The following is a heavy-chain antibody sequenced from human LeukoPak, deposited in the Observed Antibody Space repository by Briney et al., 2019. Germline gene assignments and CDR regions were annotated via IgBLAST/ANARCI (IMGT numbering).Heavy chain of an antibody. CDR2: IIPIFGTA. Sequence: SVKVSCKASGGTFSSYAISWVRRAPGQGLEWMGGIIPIFGTANYAQKFQGRVTITADESTSTAYMELSSLRSEDTAVYYCARDRGIAAAGKDFDYWGQGTLVTVSS. CDR3: ARDRGIAAAGKDFDY. CDR1: GGTFSSYA. D-gene: IGHD6-13*01. V-gene: IGHV1-69*01. J-gene: IGHJ4*02.